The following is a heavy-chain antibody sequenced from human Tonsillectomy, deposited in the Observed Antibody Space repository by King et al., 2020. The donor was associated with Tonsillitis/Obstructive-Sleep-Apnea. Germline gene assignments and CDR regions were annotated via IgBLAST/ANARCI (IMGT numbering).Heavy chain of an antibody. Sequence: VQLVESGGGLVKPGGSLRLSCAASGFTFGDYYMSWIRQAPGKGLEWVSYIRSSSTYTNYADSVKGRFTISRDNAKNSLYLQMNSLRAEDTAVYYCARDIVVVPTAAWWFDPWGQGTLVTVSS. CDR1: GFTFGDYY. CDR2: IRSSSTYT. CDR3: ARDIVVVPTAAWWFDP. J-gene: IGHJ5*02. V-gene: IGHV3-11*05. D-gene: IGHD2-2*01.